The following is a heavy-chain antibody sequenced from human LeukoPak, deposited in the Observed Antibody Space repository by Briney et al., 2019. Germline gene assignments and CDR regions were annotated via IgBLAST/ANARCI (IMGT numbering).Heavy chain of an antibody. CDR2: IHYGGTT. D-gene: IGHD2-21*02. J-gene: IGHJ4*02. CDR3: TRDIGDFVSDF. V-gene: IGHV4-39*02. Sequence: SETLSLTCTVSGGSIGSGYYWAWIRQPPGKGLEWIGSIHYGGTTHYNPSLHSRVTISAATSKNQFALNLRSVTAADTAVYYCTRDIGDFVSDFWGQGTLVTVSS. CDR1: GGSIGSGYY.